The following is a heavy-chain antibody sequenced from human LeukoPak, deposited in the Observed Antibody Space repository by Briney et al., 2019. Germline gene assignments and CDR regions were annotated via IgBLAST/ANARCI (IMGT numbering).Heavy chain of an antibody. CDR3: ASGLGVYYDSSGFFGRFDY. Sequence: TGGSLRLSCAASGFTFGSYGMSWVRQAPGKGLEWVSAISGSGGSTYYADSVKGRFTISRDNSKNTLYLQMNSLRAEDTAVYYCASGLGVYYDSSGFFGRFDYWGQGTLVTVSS. CDR1: GFTFGSYG. CDR2: ISGSGGST. D-gene: IGHD3-22*01. J-gene: IGHJ4*02. V-gene: IGHV3-23*01.